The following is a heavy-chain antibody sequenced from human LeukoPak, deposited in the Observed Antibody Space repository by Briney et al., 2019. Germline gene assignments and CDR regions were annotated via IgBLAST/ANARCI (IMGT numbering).Heavy chain of an antibody. CDR3: ARSSSIAVDPNWFDP. J-gene: IGHJ5*02. CDR2: IYYSGST. CDR1: GGSISSYY. V-gene: IGHV4-59*06. D-gene: IGHD6-19*01. Sequence: SETLSLTCTVSGGSISSYYWSWIRQPAGKGLEWIRYIYYSGSTYYNPSLKSRVTISVDTSKNQFSLKLSSVTAADTAVYYCARSSSIAVDPNWFDPWGQGTLVTVSS.